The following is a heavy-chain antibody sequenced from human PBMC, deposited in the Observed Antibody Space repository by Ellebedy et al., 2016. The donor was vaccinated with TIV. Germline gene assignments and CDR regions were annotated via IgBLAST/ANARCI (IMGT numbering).Heavy chain of an antibody. V-gene: IGHV1-24*01. Sequence: AASVKVSCKVSGYTLTELSMHWVRQAPGKGLEWMGGFDPEDGETIYAQKFQGRVTMTEDTSTDTAYMELSSLRSEDTAVYYCATGALRNFYDSSGWGYFAFDIWGQGTMVTVSS. CDR3: ATGALRNFYDSSGWGYFAFDI. CDR2: FDPEDGET. D-gene: IGHD3-22*01. J-gene: IGHJ3*02. CDR1: GYTLTELS.